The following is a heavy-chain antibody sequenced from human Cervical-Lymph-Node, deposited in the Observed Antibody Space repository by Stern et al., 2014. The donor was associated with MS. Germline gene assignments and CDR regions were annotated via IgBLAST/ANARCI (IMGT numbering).Heavy chain of an antibody. J-gene: IGHJ4*02. D-gene: IGHD6-19*01. Sequence: VQLVQSGGGLVQPGGSLRLSCAASGFTFSSYAMSWVRQAPGKGLEWVSAISGSGGSTNYADSVKGRFTISRDNSKNTLYVQMNSLRAEDTALYYCAKGYSSGWYYFDYWGQGTLVTVSS. CDR3: AKGYSSGWYYFDY. CDR2: ISGSGGST. V-gene: IGHV3-23*04. CDR1: GFTFSSYA.